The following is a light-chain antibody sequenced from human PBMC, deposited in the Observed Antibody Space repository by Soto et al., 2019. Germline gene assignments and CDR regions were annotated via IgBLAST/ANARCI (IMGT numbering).Light chain of an antibody. CDR3: HQRQSWPRT. Sequence: EIVLTQSPGTLSFSPGERATLSFRASQNVDSNYLAWYQQKPGQAPSLLIYGASSRDTGIPDRFSGSGSGTEFTLTVDRLEPEDFAVYYCHQRQSWPRTFGQGTKVDIK. CDR1: QNVDSNY. J-gene: IGKJ1*01. V-gene: IGKV3-20*01. CDR2: GAS.